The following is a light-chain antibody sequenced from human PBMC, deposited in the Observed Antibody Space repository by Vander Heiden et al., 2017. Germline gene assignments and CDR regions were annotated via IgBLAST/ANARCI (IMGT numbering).Light chain of an antibody. J-gene: IGLJ1*01. CDR1: SSDVGGYNY. Sequence: QSALTQPASVSASPGPSITISCTGTSSDVGGYNYVSWYQQHPGKAPKLMIYEVSDRPSGVSNRFSGSKSANTASLTISGLQAEDEADYYCSSYTSSSTLYVFGTGTSVTVL. V-gene: IGLV2-14*01. CDR3: SSYTSSSTLYV. CDR2: EVS.